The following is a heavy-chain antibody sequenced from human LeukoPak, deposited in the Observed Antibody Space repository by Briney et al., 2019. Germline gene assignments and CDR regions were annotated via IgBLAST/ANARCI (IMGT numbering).Heavy chain of an antibody. CDR1: GFTFSTYW. V-gene: IGHV3-7*01. CDR3: ATDGYSSGCFDY. Sequence: PGGSLRLSCAASGFTFSTYWMSWVRQAPGKGLEWVANIKQDGSEKFYVDSVKGRFTISRDNAKNSLYLQMNSLRAEDTAVYYCATDGYSSGCFDYWGQGTLVTASS. CDR2: IKQDGSEK. J-gene: IGHJ4*02. D-gene: IGHD6-19*01.